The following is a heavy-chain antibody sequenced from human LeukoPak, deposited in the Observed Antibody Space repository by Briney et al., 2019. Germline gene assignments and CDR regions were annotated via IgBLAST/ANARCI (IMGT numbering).Heavy chain of an antibody. D-gene: IGHD6-19*01. CDR1: GFTFSNYA. Sequence: GGSLRLSCAASGFTFSNYAMRWVRQAPGKGLEWVANIKQDGSEKYYVDSVKGRFTISRDNAKNSLYLQMNSLRAEDTAVYYCAREAVTSSSFDYWGPGTLVTVSS. V-gene: IGHV3-7*01. CDR2: IKQDGSEK. J-gene: IGHJ4*02. CDR3: AREAVTSSSFDY.